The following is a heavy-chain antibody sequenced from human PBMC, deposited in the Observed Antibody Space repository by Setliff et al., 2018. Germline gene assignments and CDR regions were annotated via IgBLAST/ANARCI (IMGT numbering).Heavy chain of an antibody. D-gene: IGHD1-26*01. CDR3: AKDLRPDGLWDIDH. V-gene: IGHV3-23*01. CDR2: IIGSSVST. CDR1: GFSPYIYS. Sequence: GGSLRLSCAVSGFSPYIYSMSWVRQAPGKGLEWVSSIIGSSVSTLYADFVKGRFTISRDTSKSEIYLQMNSLRDDDTAIYYCAKDLRPDGLWDIDHWGLGTLVTVSS. J-gene: IGHJ5*02.